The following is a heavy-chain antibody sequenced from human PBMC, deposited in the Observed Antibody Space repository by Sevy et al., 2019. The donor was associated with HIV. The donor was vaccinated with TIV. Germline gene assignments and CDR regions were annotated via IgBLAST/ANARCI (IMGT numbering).Heavy chain of an antibody. J-gene: IGHJ4*02. Sequence: SETLSLTCSVSGGSISSYFWSWIRQPPGKGLEWIGYIYYTGTTNYNPSLRSRVTISLDTSKKHFSLNLTSVTAADTAVYYCARDFAVRPRVFDLWGQGTLVTVSS. D-gene: IGHD6-6*01. CDR2: IYYTGTT. CDR1: GGSISSYF. V-gene: IGHV4-59*01. CDR3: ARDFAVRPRVFDL.